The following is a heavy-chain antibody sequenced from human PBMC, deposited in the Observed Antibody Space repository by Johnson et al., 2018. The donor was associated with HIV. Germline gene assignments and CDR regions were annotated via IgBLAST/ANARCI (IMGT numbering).Heavy chain of an antibody. J-gene: IGHJ3*02. CDR1: GFTFSKYG. CDR3: STGFSSWAFDI. Sequence: HVQLVESGGGVVQPGGSLRLSCAASGFTFSKYGMHWVRQAPGTGLDWVAFIRYDGSSRYYANSVKGRFTISRDNSKSTLYLQMNSLKTEDTAVYYCSTGFSSWAFDIWGQGTMVTVSS. V-gene: IGHV3-30*02. CDR2: IRYDGSSR. D-gene: IGHD6-13*01.